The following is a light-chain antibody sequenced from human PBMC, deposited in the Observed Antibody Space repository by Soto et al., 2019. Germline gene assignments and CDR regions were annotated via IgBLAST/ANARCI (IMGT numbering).Light chain of an antibody. CDR2: WAS. V-gene: IGKV4-1*01. Sequence: DVVMTQSPDSLAVSLGERATINCKSSQSVFYSSTNRNQLAWYQQKPGQPPKLLIYWASTRESGVPDRFSGSGSGTDFTLTISSLQAEDVAVYYCQQYYSTPITFGQGTRLEIK. J-gene: IGKJ5*01. CDR3: QQYYSTPIT. CDR1: QSVFYSSTNRNQ.